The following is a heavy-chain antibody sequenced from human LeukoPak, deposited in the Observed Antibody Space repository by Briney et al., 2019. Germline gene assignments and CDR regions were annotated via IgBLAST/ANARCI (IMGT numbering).Heavy chain of an antibody. CDR1: GFTFDDYA. Sequence: GGSLRLSCAASGFTFDDYAMHWVRQAPGKGLEWVSGISWNSGSIGYADSVKGRFTISRDNAKNSLYLQMNSLRAEDTALYYCAKDEGYVWGSFLDPGAFDIWGQGTMVTVSS. CDR2: ISWNSGSI. J-gene: IGHJ3*02. CDR3: AKDEGYVWGSFLDPGAFDI. V-gene: IGHV3-9*01. D-gene: IGHD3-16*01.